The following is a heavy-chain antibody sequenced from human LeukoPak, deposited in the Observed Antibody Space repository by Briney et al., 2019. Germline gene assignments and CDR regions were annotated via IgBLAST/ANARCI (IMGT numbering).Heavy chain of an antibody. D-gene: IGHD3-22*01. CDR3: ARSERIIMILGGAFDI. V-gene: IGHV4-59*08. CDR1: GDSISSYY. CDR2: IYYSGST. J-gene: IGHJ3*02. Sequence: PSETLSLTCTVSGDSISSYYWSWIRQPPGKGLEWIGYIYYSGSTSYSPSLKSRVTISVDTSKNQFSLKLSSVTAADTAVYYCARSERIIMILGGAFDIWGQGTVVTVSS.